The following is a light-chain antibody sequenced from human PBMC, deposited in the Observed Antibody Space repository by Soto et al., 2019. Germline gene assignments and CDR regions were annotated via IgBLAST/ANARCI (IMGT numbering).Light chain of an antibody. CDR2: GAS. V-gene: IGKV1-16*02. Sequence: DIQMTQSPSSLSASVGDTVTITCRASQGINNFLAWFQQKPGKAPKSLIYGASSLQSGVPSKFSGSGSDTGFTLTISSLQPEDSATYFCQQYHSYPVTFGGGTKVEI. CDR1: QGINNF. J-gene: IGKJ4*01. CDR3: QQYHSYPVT.